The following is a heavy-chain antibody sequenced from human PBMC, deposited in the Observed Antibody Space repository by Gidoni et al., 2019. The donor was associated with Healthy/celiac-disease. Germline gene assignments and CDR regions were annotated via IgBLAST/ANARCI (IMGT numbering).Heavy chain of an antibody. J-gene: IGHJ4*02. D-gene: IGHD1-26*01. CDR3: ARVVPWERGGYYFDY. CDR2: IYYSGST. V-gene: IGHV4-59*01. Sequence: QVQLQESGPGLVKPSETLSLPCTVSGGSISSYYWSWIRQPPGKGLEWIGYIYYSGSTNYNPSLKSRVTISVDTSKNQFSLKLSSVTAADTAVYHCARVVPWERGGYYFDYWGQGTLVTVSS. CDR1: GGSISSYY.